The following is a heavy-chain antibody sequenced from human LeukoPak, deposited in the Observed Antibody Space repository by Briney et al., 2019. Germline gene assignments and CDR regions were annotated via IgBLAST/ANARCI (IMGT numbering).Heavy chain of an antibody. CDR3: ARAVDFWSGYPQPNWFDP. V-gene: IGHV3-23*01. J-gene: IGHJ5*02. CDR1: GFTFSSYA. CDR2: ISGSGGST. Sequence: PGGSLRLSCAASGFTFSSYAMSWVRHAPGKGLEWDSAISGSGGSTYYADSVKGRFTISRDKSKNTLYLQMNSLRAEDTAVYYCARAVDFWSGYPQPNWFDPWGQGTLVTVSS. D-gene: IGHD3-3*01.